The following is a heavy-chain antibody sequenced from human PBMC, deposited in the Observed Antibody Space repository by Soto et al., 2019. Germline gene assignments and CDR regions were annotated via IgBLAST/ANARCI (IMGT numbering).Heavy chain of an antibody. J-gene: IGHJ3*02. CDR3: ARDGANMFYDAFDI. V-gene: IGHV4-59*01. CDR2: VYYSGST. D-gene: IGHD3-10*02. CDR1: GGSISNYY. Sequence: SETLSLTCTVSGGSISNYYWSWIRQSPGKGLEWIGYVYYSGSTNSNPYLKSRVTISLDTSKNQFSLKLNSVTAADTAVYYCARDGANMFYDAFDIWGQGTMVTVSS.